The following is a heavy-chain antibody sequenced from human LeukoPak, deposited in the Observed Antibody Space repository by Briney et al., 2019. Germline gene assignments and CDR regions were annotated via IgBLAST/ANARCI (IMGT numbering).Heavy chain of an antibody. J-gene: IGHJ4*02. CDR3: TVVVVPASSWGFDY. Sequence: GGSLRLSCAASGFTVSSNYMSWVRQAPGKGLEWVSVIYSGGSTYYPDSVKGRFTISRDNSKNTLYLQMNSLRAEDTAVYYCTVVVVPASSWGFDYWGQGTLVTVSS. CDR1: GFTVSSNY. V-gene: IGHV3-53*01. CDR2: IYSGGST. D-gene: IGHD2-2*01.